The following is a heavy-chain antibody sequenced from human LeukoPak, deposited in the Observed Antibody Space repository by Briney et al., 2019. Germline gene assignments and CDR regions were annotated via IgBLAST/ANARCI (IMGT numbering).Heavy chain of an antibody. V-gene: IGHV1-18*01. Sequence: AASVKVSCKASGYTFTSYGISWVRQAPGQGLEWMGWISAYNGNTNYAQKLQGRVTMTTDTSTSTAYMELRSLRSDDTAVYYCARTPYDSSGYYSPNWFDPWGQGTLVTVSS. CDR3: ARTPYDSSGYYSPNWFDP. J-gene: IGHJ5*02. D-gene: IGHD3-22*01. CDR1: GYTFTSYG. CDR2: ISAYNGNT.